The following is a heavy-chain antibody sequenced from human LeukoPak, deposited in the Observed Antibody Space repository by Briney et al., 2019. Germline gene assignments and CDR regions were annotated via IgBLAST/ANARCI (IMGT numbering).Heavy chain of an antibody. V-gene: IGHV3-23*01. Sequence: GGSLRLSCVVSGFTFDDHGMSWVRQAPGKGLEWVSAISGSGGSTYYADSVKGRFTISRDNSKNTLYLQMNSLRAEDTAVYYCAKEGKILRYFDWELYYYYYYYMDVWGKGTTVTISS. CDR2: ISGSGGST. D-gene: IGHD3-9*01. CDR3: AKEGKILRYFDWELYYYYYYYMDV. J-gene: IGHJ6*03. CDR1: GFTFDDHG.